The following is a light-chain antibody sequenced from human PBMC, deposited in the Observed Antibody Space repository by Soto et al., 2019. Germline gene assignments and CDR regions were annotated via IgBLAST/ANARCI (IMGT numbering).Light chain of an antibody. CDR3: ISFAGTNNPQ. J-gene: IGLJ2*01. Sequence: QSALTQPPYASGAPGQSVTISCTGTSSDVGGYNYVSWYQQHPGKAPKVMIYEVNKRPSGVPDRFSGSKSGNVASLTVSGLQIEDEADYYCISFAGTNNPQFGGGTKVT. CDR1: SSDVGGYNY. CDR2: EVN. V-gene: IGLV2-8*01.